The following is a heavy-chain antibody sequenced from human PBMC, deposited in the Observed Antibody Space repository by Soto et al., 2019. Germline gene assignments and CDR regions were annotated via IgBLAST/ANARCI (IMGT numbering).Heavy chain of an antibody. Sequence: DTLFLTCSCSGVSLDSYLWGWIRQTPGKGLEWIGYIHKTGSTTYNDNLKTPVTISVDTSRNHFSLKLTSVTPADTAVYYCARGTFFTRHQPFDSWGQGSLVTVSS. J-gene: IGHJ4*02. CDR1: GVSLDSYL. CDR3: ARGTFFTRHQPFDS. CDR2: IHKTGST. V-gene: IGHV4-59*01. D-gene: IGHD2-2*01.